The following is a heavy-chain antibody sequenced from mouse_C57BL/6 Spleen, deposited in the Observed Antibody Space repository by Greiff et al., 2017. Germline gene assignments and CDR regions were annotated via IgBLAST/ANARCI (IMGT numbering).Heavy chain of an antibody. V-gene: IGHV1-42*01. CDR2: INPSTGGT. CDR1: GYSFTGYY. Sequence: VQLKESGPELVKPGASVKISCKASGYSFTGYYMNWVKQSPEKSLEWIGEINPSTGGTTYNQKFKAKATLTVDKSSSTAYMQLKSLTSEDSAVYYCARRYDYDYDAMDYWGQGTSVTVSS. J-gene: IGHJ4*01. CDR3: ARRYDYDYDAMDY. D-gene: IGHD2-4*01.